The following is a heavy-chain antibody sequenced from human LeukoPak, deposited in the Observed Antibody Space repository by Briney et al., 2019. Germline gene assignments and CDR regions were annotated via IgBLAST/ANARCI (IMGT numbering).Heavy chain of an antibody. CDR2: ISSSGSTI. V-gene: IGHV3-11*01. CDR1: GFTFSDYY. Sequence: KPGGSLRLSCAASGFTFSDYYMSWIRQAPGKGLEWVSYISSSGSTIYYADSVKGRFTISRDNAKNSLYLQMNSLRAEDTAVYYCAKVRSGDIAAALNYWGQGTLVTVSS. CDR3: AKVRSGDIAAALNY. D-gene: IGHD6-13*01. J-gene: IGHJ4*02.